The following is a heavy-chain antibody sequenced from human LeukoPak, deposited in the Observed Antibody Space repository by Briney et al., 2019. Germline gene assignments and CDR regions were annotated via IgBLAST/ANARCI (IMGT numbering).Heavy chain of an antibody. D-gene: IGHD4-17*01. J-gene: IGHJ4*02. CDR3: ARDSADYGDYDY. CDR1: GYTVAAYY. CDR2: INPSGGST. V-gene: IGHV1-46*01. Sequence: ASVRVSCKASGYTVAAYYIHWVRQAPGQGLEWMGIINPSGGSTSYAQKFQGRVTMTRDTSTSTVYMELSSLRSEDTAVYYCARDSADYGDYDYWGQGTLVTVSS.